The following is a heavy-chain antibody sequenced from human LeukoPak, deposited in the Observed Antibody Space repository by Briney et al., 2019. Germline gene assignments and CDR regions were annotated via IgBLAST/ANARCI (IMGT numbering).Heavy chain of an antibody. D-gene: IGHD2-2*02. CDR2: ISGSGGST. CDR1: GFTFSSYA. J-gene: IGHJ6*03. V-gene: IGHV3-23*01. Sequence: GGSLRLSCAASGFTFSSYAMSWVRQAPGKGLEWVSAISGSGGSTYYADSVKGRFTISRDDSKNTLYLQMNSLRAEDTAVYYCASVGYCSSTSCYNYYYMDVWGKGTTVTVSS. CDR3: ASVGYCSSTSCYNYYYMDV.